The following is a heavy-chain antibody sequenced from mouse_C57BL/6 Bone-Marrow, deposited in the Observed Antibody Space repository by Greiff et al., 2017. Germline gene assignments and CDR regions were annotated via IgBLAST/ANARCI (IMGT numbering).Heavy chain of an antibody. CDR2: SRNKANDYTT. CDR1: GFTFSDFY. CDR3: ARDADYCGSSYDWYCDV. J-gene: IGHJ1*03. D-gene: IGHD1-1*01. Sequence: EVMLVESGGGLVQSGRSLRLSCATSGFTFSDFYMEWVRQAPGKGLEWIAASRNKANDYTTEYSASVKGRFIVSRDTSQSILYLQMNALRAEDTAIYYCARDADYCGSSYDWYCDVWGTGTTVTVSS. V-gene: IGHV7-1*01.